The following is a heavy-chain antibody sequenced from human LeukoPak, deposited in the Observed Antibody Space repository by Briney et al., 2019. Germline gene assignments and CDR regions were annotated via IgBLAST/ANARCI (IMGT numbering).Heavy chain of an antibody. V-gene: IGHV1-2*02. J-gene: IGHJ5*02. Sequence: ASVKVSCKASGYTFTGYYMHWVRQAPGQGLEWMGWINPNSGGTNYAQKFQGRVTMTRDTSISTAYMELSRLRSDDTAVYYCAREAFTIFGLVRTQTTKGPHRFDPWGQGTLVTVSS. CDR1: GYTFTGYY. D-gene: IGHD3-3*01. CDR2: INPNSGGT. CDR3: AREAFTIFGLVRTQTTKGPHRFDP.